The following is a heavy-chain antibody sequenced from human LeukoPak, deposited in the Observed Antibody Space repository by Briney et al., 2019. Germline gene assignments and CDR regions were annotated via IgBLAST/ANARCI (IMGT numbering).Heavy chain of an antibody. V-gene: IGHV4-61*03. Sequence: PSETLSLTCNVSGASVSSGSYYWSWIRQPPGKELEWIGYIYYSGSTSYNPSLKSRVTISVDTSKNHFSLKLTSVTAADTAVYYCARDPEDGYAFDIWGQGTMVTVSS. CDR1: GASVSSGSYY. CDR2: IYYSGST. D-gene: IGHD1-14*01. J-gene: IGHJ3*02. CDR3: ARDPEDGYAFDI.